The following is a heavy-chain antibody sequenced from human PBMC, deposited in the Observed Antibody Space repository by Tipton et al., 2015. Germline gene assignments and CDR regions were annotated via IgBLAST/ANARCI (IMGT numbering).Heavy chain of an antibody. CDR3: ARQTTLVFYDSAGYYFRGHAFDI. D-gene: IGHD3-22*01. CDR2: IHHGGST. Sequence: TLSLTCSVSGDSISSSNWWSWVRQPPGKGLEWIGEIHHGGSTNYNPSLKSRVTISVATSKSQFSLKLRSVTAADTAVYFCARQTTLVFYDSAGYYFRGHAFDIWGQGTMVTVSS. V-gene: IGHV4-4*01. CDR1: GDSISSSNW. J-gene: IGHJ3*02.